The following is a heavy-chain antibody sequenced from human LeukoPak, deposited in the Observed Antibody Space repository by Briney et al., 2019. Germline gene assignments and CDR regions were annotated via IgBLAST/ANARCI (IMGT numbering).Heavy chain of an antibody. CDR3: ARHSSDWYYFDY. Sequence: SETLSLTCIVSGGSISSYYWTWIRQPPGKGLEWIGYINYSGRPNYNPSLKSRVTISVDMSKNQFSLKLSSVTAADTAIYYCARHSSDWYYFDYWGQGSLVTVSS. CDR2: INYSGRP. V-gene: IGHV4-59*01. J-gene: IGHJ4*02. D-gene: IGHD6-19*01. CDR1: GGSISSYY.